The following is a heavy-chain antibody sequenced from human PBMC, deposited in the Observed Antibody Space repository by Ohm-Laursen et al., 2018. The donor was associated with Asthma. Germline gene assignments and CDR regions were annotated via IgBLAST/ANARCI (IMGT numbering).Heavy chain of an antibody. CDR3: GRVYSSSWDP. J-gene: IGHJ5*02. Sequence: GSLRLSCTASGYTFSRYSIHWVRQVPGKGLEWVASISTASTFIYYADSVRGRVTISRDNAKNSLYLQMNSLRADDTAVYYCGRVYSSSWDPRGQGTLVTVSS. D-gene: IGHD6-13*01. CDR2: ISTASTFI. V-gene: IGHV3-21*04. CDR1: GYTFSRYS.